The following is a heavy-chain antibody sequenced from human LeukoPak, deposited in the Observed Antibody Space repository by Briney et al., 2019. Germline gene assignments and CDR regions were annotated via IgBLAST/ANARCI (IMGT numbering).Heavy chain of an antibody. J-gene: IGHJ5*02. CDR3: ARENSSSWRMNWFDP. CDR1: DGSISSSNW. CDR2: IYHSGST. D-gene: IGHD6-13*01. V-gene: IGHV4-4*02. Sequence: SETLSLTCAVSDGSISSSNWWSWVRQPPGKGLEWIGEIYHSGSTNYNPSLKSRVTISLDKSKNQFSLKLSSVTAADTAVYYCARENSSSWRMNWFDPWGQGTLVSVSS.